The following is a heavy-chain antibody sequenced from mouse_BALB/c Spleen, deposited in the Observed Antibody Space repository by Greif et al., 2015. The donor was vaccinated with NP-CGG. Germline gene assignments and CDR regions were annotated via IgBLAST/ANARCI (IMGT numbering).Heavy chain of an antibody. J-gene: IGHJ3*01. CDR3: TRNRYDATPFAY. CDR1: GYTFTSYW. V-gene: IGHV1-5*01. Sequence: VQLQQSGTVLARPGASVKMSCKASGYTFTSYWMHWVKQRPGQGLEWIGAIYPGNSDTSYNQKFKGKAKLTAVTSTSTAYMELSSLTNEDSAVYYCTRNRYDATPFAYWGQGTLVTVSA. D-gene: IGHD2-14*01. CDR2: IYPGNSDT.